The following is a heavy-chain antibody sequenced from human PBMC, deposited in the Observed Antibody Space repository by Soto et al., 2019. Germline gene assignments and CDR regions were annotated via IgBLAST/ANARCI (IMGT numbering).Heavy chain of an antibody. CDR1: GYTFTHYH. D-gene: IGHD3-22*01. CDR3: AREAINSSGYSRYFQH. Sequence: GASVKVSCKASGYTFTHYHVYWVRQAPGRGLEWLGMISPSGGSTTYAQNLQGRVTMTRDTSTNTVYMELSSLRSEDTAVYYCAREAINSSGYSRYFQHWGQGTLVTVSS. CDR2: ISPSGGST. V-gene: IGHV1-46*01. J-gene: IGHJ1*01.